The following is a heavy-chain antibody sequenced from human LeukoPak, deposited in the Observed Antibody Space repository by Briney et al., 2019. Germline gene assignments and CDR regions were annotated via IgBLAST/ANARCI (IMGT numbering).Heavy chain of an antibody. V-gene: IGHV6-1*01. CDR1: GDSVSSNTAA. CDR2: TYYRSKWYN. Sequence: SQTLSLTCAISGDSVSSNTAAWNWIRQSPSRGLEWLGRTYYRSKWYNDYALSVKSRITINPDTSKNQFSLQLNSVAPEDTAVYYCARLDYGDYGTPPFDPWGQGTLVTVSS. CDR3: ARLDYGDYGTPPFDP. J-gene: IGHJ5*02. D-gene: IGHD4-17*01.